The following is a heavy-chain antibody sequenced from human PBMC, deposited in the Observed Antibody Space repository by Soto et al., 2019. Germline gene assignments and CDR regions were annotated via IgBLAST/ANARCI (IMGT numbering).Heavy chain of an antibody. V-gene: IGHV3-9*01. D-gene: IGHD4-17*01. CDR1: GFTFDDYA. Sequence: VQLVESGGGLVQPGRSLRLSCAASGFTFDDYAMHWVRQAPGKGLEWVSGISWNSGSIGYADSVKGRFTISRDNAKNSLYLQMNSLRAEDTALYYCAKDSFLGYGEIVYWGQGTLVTVSS. J-gene: IGHJ4*02. CDR3: AKDSFLGYGEIVY. CDR2: ISWNSGSI.